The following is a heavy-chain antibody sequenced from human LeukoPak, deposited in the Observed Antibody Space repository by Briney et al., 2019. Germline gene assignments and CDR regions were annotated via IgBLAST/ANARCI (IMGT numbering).Heavy chain of an antibody. J-gene: IGHJ1*01. Sequence: KPSETLSLTCGVHGDSLNDYYWSWIRQSPGKELEWIGEITHNGSTTFNPSLESRLTISVDTSKNQFSLKLTSVTAADASVYFCARGFCRGESCYSGEYFQHWGQGTLVTVSS. CDR2: ITHNGST. CDR3: ARGFCRGESCYSGEYFQH. D-gene: IGHD2-15*01. V-gene: IGHV4-34*01. CDR1: GDSLNDYY.